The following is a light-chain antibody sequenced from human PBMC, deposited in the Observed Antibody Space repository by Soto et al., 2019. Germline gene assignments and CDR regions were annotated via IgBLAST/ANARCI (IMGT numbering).Light chain of an antibody. CDR1: HDIGNS. J-gene: IGKJ3*01. Sequence: DIQMTQSPSSLSASVGDRVTITCRAGHDIGNSLAWYQQKPGQVPKLVIFAASTLQSGVPSRFSGSGSGTDFTLIINTLQPEDVATYYCQKYHGAPPLFTFGPGTKVDIK. CDR2: AAS. V-gene: IGKV1-27*01. CDR3: QKYHGAPPLFT.